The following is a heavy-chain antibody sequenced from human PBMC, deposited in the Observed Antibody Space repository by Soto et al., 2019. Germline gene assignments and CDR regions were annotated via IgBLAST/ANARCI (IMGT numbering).Heavy chain of an antibody. CDR2: ISGSGGIT. J-gene: IGHJ6*02. CDR1: GLTFSYFA. Sequence: EVQLLESGGGLVQPGGSLRLSCAVSGLTFSYFAMSWVRQAPGKGLEWVSAISGSGGITYYAVSVKGRFTISRDNYKKTLFLQMNSLRAEQTAVYYCALLRSSGSGRPYYYGTDVWDQGTTVTVSS. D-gene: IGHD3-10*01. CDR3: ALLRSSGSGRPYYYGTDV. V-gene: IGHV3-23*01.